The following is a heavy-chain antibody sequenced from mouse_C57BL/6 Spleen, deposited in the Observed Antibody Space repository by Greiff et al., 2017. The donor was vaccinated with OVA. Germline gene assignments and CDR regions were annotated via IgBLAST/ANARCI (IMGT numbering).Heavy chain of an antibody. CDR2: IDPENGGT. D-gene: IGHD2-12*01. V-gene: IGHV1-15*01. CDR1: GYTFTDYE. J-gene: IGHJ2*01. CDR3: TRSGMERPIDY. Sequence: QVQLQQSGAELVRPGASVTLSCKASGYTFTDYELHWVKQTPVHGLEWIGAIDPENGGTAYHQKFKGKAILTADKSSSTAYMELRSLTSEDSAVYYCTRSGMERPIDYWGQGTTLTVSS.